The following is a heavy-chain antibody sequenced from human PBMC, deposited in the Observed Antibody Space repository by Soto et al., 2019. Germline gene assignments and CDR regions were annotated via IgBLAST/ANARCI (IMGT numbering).Heavy chain of an antibody. V-gene: IGHV4-4*07. CDR2: IYTSGST. CDR1: GGSISSYY. Sequence: SETLSLTCTVSGGSISSYYWSWIRQPAGKGLEWIGRIYTSGSTNYNPSLKSRVTMSVDTSKNQFSLKLSSVTAADTAVYYCARDTLWFGELLEFDPWGQGTLVTVSS. J-gene: IGHJ5*02. D-gene: IGHD3-10*01. CDR3: ARDTLWFGELLEFDP.